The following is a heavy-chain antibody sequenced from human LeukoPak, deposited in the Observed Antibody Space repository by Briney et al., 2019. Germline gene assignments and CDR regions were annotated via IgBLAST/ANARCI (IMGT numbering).Heavy chain of an antibody. J-gene: IGHJ4*02. V-gene: IGHV3-53*01. CDR1: GFTVSTNF. CDR2: IYAGGDT. D-gene: IGHD6-19*01. Sequence: GGSLRLSCAASGFTVSTNFMSWVRQAPGKGLEWVSVIYAGGDTYYADSVKGRFTISRDNSKNTLYLQMNSLRAEDTAVYYCARSGSGWFDFWGQGTLVTVSS. CDR3: ARSGSGWFDF.